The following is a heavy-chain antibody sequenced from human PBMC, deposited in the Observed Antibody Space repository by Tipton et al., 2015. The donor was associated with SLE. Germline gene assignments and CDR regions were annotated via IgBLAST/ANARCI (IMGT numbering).Heavy chain of an antibody. CDR3: ARGHSSSPRGPPWFDP. Sequence: TLSLTCAVYGGSLSGYYWSWIRQPPGKGLEWIGEINHSGSTNYNPSLKSRVTISVDTSKNQFSLKLSSVTAADTAVYYCARGHSSSPRGPPWFDPWGQGTLVTVSS. V-gene: IGHV4-34*01. CDR2: INHSGST. D-gene: IGHD6-6*01. J-gene: IGHJ5*02. CDR1: GGSLSGYY.